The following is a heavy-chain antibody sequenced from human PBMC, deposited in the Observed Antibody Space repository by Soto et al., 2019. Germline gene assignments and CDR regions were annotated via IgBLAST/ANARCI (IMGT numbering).Heavy chain of an antibody. CDR1: GGSFSGHH. V-gene: IGHV4-34*02. Sequence: QVQLQQWGAGLLKPSETLSLTCAVYGGSFSGHHWGWIRQSPGKGLEWIGEIDHTGSTNYNPSLKSRVTIRVDTSKNQFSLNLNSVTAADTAVYYCARVDDYWGQGTLVTVSS. J-gene: IGHJ4*02. CDR2: IDHTGST. CDR3: ARVDDY.